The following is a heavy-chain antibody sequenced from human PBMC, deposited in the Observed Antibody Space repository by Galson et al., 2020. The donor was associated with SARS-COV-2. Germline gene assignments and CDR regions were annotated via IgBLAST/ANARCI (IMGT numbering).Heavy chain of an antibody. CDR3: ARGDMGNDYFDP. Sequence: ALHGESLKISCAASGFTFSSYWMHWVRQAPGKGLVWVSRIYSEGSSTSYADSVKGRFTISGDNAKNTLYLQMNSLRAEDTAVYYCARGDMGNDYFDPWGQGTLVTVSS. V-gene: IGHV3-74*01. CDR1: GFTFSSYW. D-gene: IGHD7-27*01. J-gene: IGHJ4*01. CDR2: IYSEGSST.